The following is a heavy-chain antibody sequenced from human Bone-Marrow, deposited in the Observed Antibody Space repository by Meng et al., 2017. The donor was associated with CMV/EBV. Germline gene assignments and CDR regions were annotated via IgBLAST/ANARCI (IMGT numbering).Heavy chain of an antibody. CDR1: GYTFTGYY. Sequence: ASVKVSCKASGYTFTGYYIHWVRQAPGQGLEWMGWINPNSGGTNYAQKFRGRVTMTRDTSISTAYMELSRLTSDDTAVYYCARRGLAVLAYYGMDVWGQGTTVTVSS. CDR2: INPNSGGT. V-gene: IGHV1-2*02. D-gene: IGHD6-19*01. J-gene: IGHJ6*02. CDR3: ARRGLAVLAYYGMDV.